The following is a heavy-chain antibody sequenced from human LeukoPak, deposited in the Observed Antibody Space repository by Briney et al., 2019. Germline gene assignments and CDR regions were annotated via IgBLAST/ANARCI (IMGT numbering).Heavy chain of an antibody. V-gene: IGHV4-34*01. Sequence: SETLSLTCAVYGGSFSGYYWSWIRQPPGKGLEWIGEINHGGSTNYNPSLKSRVTISVDTSKHQFSLKLSSVTAADTAVYYCARGGGYCSSTSCPNTNWFDPWGQGTLVTVSS. CDR2: INHGGST. CDR3: ARGGGYCSSTSCPNTNWFDP. D-gene: IGHD2-2*01. CDR1: GGSFSGYY. J-gene: IGHJ5*02.